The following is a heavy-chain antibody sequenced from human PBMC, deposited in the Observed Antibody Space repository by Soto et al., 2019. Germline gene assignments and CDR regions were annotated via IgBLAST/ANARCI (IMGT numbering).Heavy chain of an antibody. V-gene: IGHV1-18*01. J-gene: IGHJ4*02. D-gene: IGHD6-19*01. CDR3: ARDGSGWSGTPYFDY. CDR1: GYTFTTYG. CDR2: ISAYNGNI. Sequence: QVQLVQSGAEVKKPGASVKVSCKASGYTFTTYGISWVRQAPGQGLEWMGWISAYNGNINYAQNFQGRVTLTTDTSTSTAYMELRSLRSDDTAMYYCARDGSGWSGTPYFDYWGQGTLVTVSS.